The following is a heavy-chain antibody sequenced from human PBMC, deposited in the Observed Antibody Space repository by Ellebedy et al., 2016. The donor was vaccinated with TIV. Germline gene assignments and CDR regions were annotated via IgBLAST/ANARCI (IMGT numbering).Heavy chain of an antibody. V-gene: IGHV3-21*04. CDR3: ARDPSHSDAGRGDKDH. CDR2: INSVSNYI. D-gene: IGHD5-18*01. J-gene: IGHJ4*02. Sequence: GESLKISXVASGFTFSDSTMNWVRQAPGKGLEWVSSINSVSNYIYYADSVRGRFTISRDNAKNSLFLDMDSLRVDDTALYYCARDPSHSDAGRGDKDHWGQGTRVIVSS. CDR1: GFTFSDST.